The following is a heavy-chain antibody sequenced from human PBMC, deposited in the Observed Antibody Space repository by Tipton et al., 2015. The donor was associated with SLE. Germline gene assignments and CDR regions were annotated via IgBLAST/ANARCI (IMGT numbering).Heavy chain of an antibody. J-gene: IGHJ3*02. V-gene: IGHV4-61*02. CDR3: ARDRGVTDAFDI. Sequence: TLSLTCTVSGGSISSGSYYWSWIRQPAGKGLEWIGRIYTSGSTNYNPSLKSRVTISVDTSKNQFSLKLSSVTAADTAVYYCARDRGVTDAFDIWGQGTMVTVSS. CDR2: IYTSGST. D-gene: IGHD3-10*01. CDR1: GGSISSGSYY.